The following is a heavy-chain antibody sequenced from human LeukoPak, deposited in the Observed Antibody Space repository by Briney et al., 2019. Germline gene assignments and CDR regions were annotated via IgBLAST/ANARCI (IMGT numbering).Heavy chain of an antibody. CDR2: IYPGDSDT. J-gene: IGHJ3*02. Sequence: GESLKISCKGSGYSFTSYWIGWVRQMPGKGLEWMGIIYPGDSDTRYSPSFQGQVTISADKSISTAYLQWSSLKASDTAMYYCARQWISRQWLVPHHAFDIWGQGTMVTVSS. D-gene: IGHD6-19*01. CDR3: ARQWISRQWLVPHHAFDI. V-gene: IGHV5-51*01. CDR1: GYSFTSYW.